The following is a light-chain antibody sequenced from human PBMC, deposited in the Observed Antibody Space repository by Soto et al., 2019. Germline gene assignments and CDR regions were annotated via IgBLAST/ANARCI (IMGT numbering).Light chain of an antibody. CDR3: QPRSNWPPT. Sequence: EIVLAQSPGTLSLSPGERATLSCRSSQRVSSSYLAWYHQKPGQAPRPLIYGASSRATGIPARFSGSGSGTDFTLTISSLEPEDFAVYYCQPRSNWPPTFGQGTKVDI. J-gene: IGKJ1*01. V-gene: IGKV3D-20*02. CDR2: GAS. CDR1: QRVSSSY.